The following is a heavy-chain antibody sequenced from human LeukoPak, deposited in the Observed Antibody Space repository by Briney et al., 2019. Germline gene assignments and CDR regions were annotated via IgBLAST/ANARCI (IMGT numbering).Heavy chain of an antibody. Sequence: QAGGSLRLSCAASGFTFSSYAMHWVRQAPGKGLEWVAVISYDGSNKYYADSVKGRFTISRDNSKNTLYLQMNSLRAEDTAVYYCARDAEVVPAATWVPNYFDYWGQGTLVTVSS. J-gene: IGHJ4*02. CDR1: GFTFSSYA. CDR3: ARDAEVVPAATWVPNYFDY. V-gene: IGHV3-30-3*01. CDR2: ISYDGSNK. D-gene: IGHD2-2*01.